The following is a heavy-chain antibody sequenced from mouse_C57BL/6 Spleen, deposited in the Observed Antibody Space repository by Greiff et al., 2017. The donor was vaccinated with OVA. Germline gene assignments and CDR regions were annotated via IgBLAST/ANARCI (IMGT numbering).Heavy chain of an antibody. CDR3: VFISTVVGY. Sequence: VQLQQSGAELVKPGASVKLSCTASGFNIKDYYMHWVKQRTEQGLEWIGRIDPEDGDTKYAPKFQGKATMTADTSSNTAYLQLSSLTSEDTAVYSCVFISTVVGYWGQGTTLTVSS. V-gene: IGHV14-2*01. CDR1: GFNIKDYY. CDR2: IDPEDGDT. J-gene: IGHJ2*01. D-gene: IGHD1-1*01.